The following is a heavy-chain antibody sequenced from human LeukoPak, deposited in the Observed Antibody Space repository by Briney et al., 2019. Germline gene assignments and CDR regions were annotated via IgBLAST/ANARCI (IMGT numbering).Heavy chain of an antibody. CDR2: ISAYNGNT. CDR1: GYTFTSYG. V-gene: IGHV1-18*01. Sequence: ASVKVSCKASGYTFTSYGISWVRQAPGQGLEWMGWISAYNGNTNYALKLQGRVTMTTDTSTSTAYMELRSLRSDDTAVYYCARERLGYCSGGSCYPLDYWGQGTLVTVSS. CDR3: ARERLGYCSGGSCYPLDY. D-gene: IGHD2-15*01. J-gene: IGHJ4*02.